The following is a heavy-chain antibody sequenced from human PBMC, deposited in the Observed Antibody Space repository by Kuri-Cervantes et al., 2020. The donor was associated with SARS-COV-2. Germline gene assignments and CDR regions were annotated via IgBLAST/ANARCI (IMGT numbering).Heavy chain of an antibody. D-gene: IGHD3-10*01. V-gene: IGHV3-15*01. CDR1: GFTFSNAW. J-gene: IGHJ4*02. Sequence: GGSLRLSCAASGFTFSNAWMSWVRQAPGKGLEWVGRIKSKTDGGTRDYAAPVKGRFTISRDDSKNALYLQVNSLKTEDTAIYYCTTGQWELQYYFDYWGQGTLVTVSS. CDR3: TTGQWELQYYFDY. CDR2: IKSKTDGGTR.